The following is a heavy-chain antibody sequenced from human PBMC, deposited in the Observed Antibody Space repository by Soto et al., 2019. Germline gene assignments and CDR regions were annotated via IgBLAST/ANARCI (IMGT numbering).Heavy chain of an antibody. Sequence: PSDTPSLAGAACRETINISGYAGSLKKQPPGKGLEWIGYIYHSGTTYYNPSLKSRVTISVDRPKNQFSLKLTSVTAADTAVYYCARYTMTTPDDCFHYWGQGTLVTVSS. CDR3: ARYTMTTPDDCFHY. D-gene: IGHD4-17*01. CDR1: RETINISGYA. CDR2: IYHSGTT. V-gene: IGHV4-30-2*01. J-gene: IGHJ4*02.